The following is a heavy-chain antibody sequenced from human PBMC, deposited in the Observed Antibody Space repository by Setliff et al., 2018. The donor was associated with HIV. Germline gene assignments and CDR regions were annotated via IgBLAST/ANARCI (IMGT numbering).Heavy chain of an antibody. CDR2: IYYSGST. D-gene: IGHD3-22*01. J-gene: IGHJ4*02. V-gene: IGHV4-39*01. CDR3: ARQAIFGYYDSSGYLDY. Sequence: SETLSLTCTVSGGSISSGSYYWGWIRQPPGKGLEWIGGIYYSGSTYYNPSLQSRVTISVDTSKNLSSLRLSSVTASDTAVYYCARQAIFGYYDSSGYLDYWGQGTLVTVSS. CDR1: GGSISSGSYY.